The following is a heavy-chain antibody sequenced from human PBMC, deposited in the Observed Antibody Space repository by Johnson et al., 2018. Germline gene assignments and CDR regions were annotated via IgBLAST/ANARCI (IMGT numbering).Heavy chain of an antibody. D-gene: IGHD3-9*01. V-gene: IGHV3-74*02. CDR2: INADGSST. J-gene: IGHJ3*02. CDR1: GFTFSIYW. CDR3: ASDTAYWAFDI. Sequence: VQLVESGGGLVQPGGSLRLSCAASGFTFSIYWMHWLRQAPGKGMVWVSRINADGSSTTYADSVKGRFTISRDNAKNTVYLQMNTVRVEDTAVYYFASDTAYWAFDIWGQGTMVTVSS.